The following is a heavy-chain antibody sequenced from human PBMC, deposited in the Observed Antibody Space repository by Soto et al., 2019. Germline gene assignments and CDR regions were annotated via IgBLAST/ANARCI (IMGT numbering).Heavy chain of an antibody. Sequence: PSDTLSLTCAVSGGSLSSGGYSWSWIRQPPGKGLEWIGYIYHSGSTYYNPSLKSRVTISVDRSKNQFSLKLSSVTAADTAVYYCGRVPDRWGQGTLVTVSS. CDR1: GGSLSSGGYS. CDR3: GRVPDR. J-gene: IGHJ5*02. D-gene: IGHD2-2*01. CDR2: IYHSGST. V-gene: IGHV4-30-2*01.